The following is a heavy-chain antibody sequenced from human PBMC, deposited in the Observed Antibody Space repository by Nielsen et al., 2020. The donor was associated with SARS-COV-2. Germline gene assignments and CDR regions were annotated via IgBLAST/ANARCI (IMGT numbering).Heavy chain of an antibody. J-gene: IGHJ4*02. CDR3: ARVGAIRLGVLDY. CDR2: IYYSGST. CDR1: GGSFSSYY. Sequence: GSLRLSCAVYGGSFSSYYWSWIRQPPGKGLEWIGYIYYSGSTNYNPSLKSRVTISVDTSKNQFSLKLSSVTAADTAVYYCARVGAIRLGVLDYWGQGTLVTVSS. V-gene: IGHV4-59*01. D-gene: IGHD1-26*01.